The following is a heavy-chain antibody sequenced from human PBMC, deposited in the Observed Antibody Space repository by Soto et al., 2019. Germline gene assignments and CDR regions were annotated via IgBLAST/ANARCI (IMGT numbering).Heavy chain of an antibody. CDR1: GFTFSNAW. CDR2: IKSKADGETS. Sequence: EVQLVESGGGLVKPGGSLRLCCAASGFTFSNAWMSWVRQAPGKGLEWVGRIKSKADGETSVYAAPVKGRFSISRDDSKNMLYLQMDSLRTEDTAVYYCTTTHRIVVMTNLGDAFDIWGQGTMVTVSS. V-gene: IGHV3-15*01. D-gene: IGHD3-22*01. CDR3: TTTHRIVVMTNLGDAFDI. J-gene: IGHJ3*02.